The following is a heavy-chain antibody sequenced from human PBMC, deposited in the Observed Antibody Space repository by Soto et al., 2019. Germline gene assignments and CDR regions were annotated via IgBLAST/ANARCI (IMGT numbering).Heavy chain of an antibody. J-gene: IGHJ4*02. CDR1: GFTFDDYA. CDR2: ISWNSGII. Sequence: EVQLVESGGGLVQPGRSLRLSCAASGFTFDDYAMHWVRQAPGKGLEWVSGISWNSGIIGYADSVKGRFTISRDNAKNSLYLQMNSLRAEDTALYYCAKLLTDYFDYWGQGTLVTVSS. CDR3: AKLLTDYFDY. V-gene: IGHV3-9*01.